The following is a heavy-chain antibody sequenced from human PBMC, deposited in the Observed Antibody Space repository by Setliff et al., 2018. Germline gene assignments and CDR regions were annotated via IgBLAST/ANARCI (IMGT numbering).Heavy chain of an antibody. J-gene: IGHJ4*02. CDR3: ATGSPLRYFDWSPGGY. D-gene: IGHD3-9*01. V-gene: IGHV1-24*01. CDR1: GYTLTELS. CDR2: FDPEDGET. Sequence: ASVKVSCKASGYTLTELSMHWVRQAPGKGLEWMGGFDPEDGETIYAQKFQGRVTMTEDTSTDTAYMELSSLRSEDTAVYYCATGSPLRYFDWSPGGYWGQGTLVTVSS.